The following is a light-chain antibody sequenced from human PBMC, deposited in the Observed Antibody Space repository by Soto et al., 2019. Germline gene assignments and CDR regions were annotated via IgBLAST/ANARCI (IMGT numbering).Light chain of an antibody. CDR2: GAS. CDR1: QTLRTTY. Sequence: EIVLMQSPGTLSLSPGERATLSCRASQTLRTTYIAWYQQKPGQAPRVLIYGASKRATGIPDRFSGSGSGTDFSLTISRLEPEDFAVYYCHQYDNAPQTYGQGTKVDI. J-gene: IGKJ2*01. V-gene: IGKV3-20*01. CDR3: HQYDNAPQT.